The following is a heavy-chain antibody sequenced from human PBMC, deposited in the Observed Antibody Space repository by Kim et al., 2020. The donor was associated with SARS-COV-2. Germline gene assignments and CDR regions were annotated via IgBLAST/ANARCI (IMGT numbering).Heavy chain of an antibody. CDR2: IDYTGST. V-gene: IGHV4-39*01. J-gene: IGHJ5*02. Sequence: SETLSLTCAVFGGSISSGDFHWGWIRQPPGKGLEWVGNIDYTGSTYYNPSLKSRVSMSVDTSKNQISLRLTSLTAADTAVYYCARPHRGRGGGAWFDPWGQGTLVTVSS. D-gene: IGHD3-10*01. CDR3: ARPHRGRGGGAWFDP. CDR1: GGSISSGDFH.